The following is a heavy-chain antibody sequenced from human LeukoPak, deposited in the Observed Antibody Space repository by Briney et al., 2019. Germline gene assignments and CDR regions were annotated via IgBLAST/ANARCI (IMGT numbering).Heavy chain of an antibody. V-gene: IGHV1-46*01. Sequence: VASVKVSCKASGYTFTNNLMHWVRQAPGQGLEWMGIINPSGDNTWYAQKFQGRVTMNRDMATSTDYMEVSSLRSEDTAVYYCARDGIRGYRDYSAGSDYWGQGTLVTVSS. D-gene: IGHD5-12*01. CDR1: GYTFTNNL. CDR3: ARDGIRGYRDYSAGSDY. CDR2: INPSGDNT. J-gene: IGHJ4*02.